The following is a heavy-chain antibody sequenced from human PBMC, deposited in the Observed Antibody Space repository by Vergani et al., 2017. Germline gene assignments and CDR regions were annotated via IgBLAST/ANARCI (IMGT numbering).Heavy chain of an antibody. V-gene: IGHV3-9*02. Sequence: EVQLEESGGGLVLPGSSLRLSCVASGFTSAVYAMHWVRQAPGKGLEWVSGISWNSNSIGYADSVKGRFTISRDNAKNSLYLQMNSLRAEDTALYYCAKEGVEKDAFDIWGQGTMVTVSS. CDR3: AKEGVEKDAFDI. D-gene: IGHD3-3*01. CDR1: GFTSAVYA. CDR2: ISWNSNSI. J-gene: IGHJ3*02.